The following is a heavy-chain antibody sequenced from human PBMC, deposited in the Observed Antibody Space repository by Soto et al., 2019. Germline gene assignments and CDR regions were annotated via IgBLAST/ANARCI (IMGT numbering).Heavy chain of an antibody. CDR1: GGSISSGGYY. D-gene: IGHD3-9*01. J-gene: IGHJ6*03. CDR3: AREGYDILTGYYTGGLTYYYYYYMDV. Sequence: SETLSLTCTVSGGSISSGGYYWSWIRQHPGKGLEWIGYIYYSGSTYYNPSLKSRVTISVDTSKNQFSLKLSSVTAADTAVYYCAREGYDILTGYYTGGLTYYYYYYMDVWGKGTTVTVSS. V-gene: IGHV4-31*03. CDR2: IYYSGST.